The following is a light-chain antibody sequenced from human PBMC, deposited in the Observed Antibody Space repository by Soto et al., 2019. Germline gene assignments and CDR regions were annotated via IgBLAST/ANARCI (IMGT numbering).Light chain of an antibody. Sequence: QSVLTQPPSVSGAPGQRVTISCTGSSSNIGAGYDVHWYQQLPGTAPKLLIYGNSNRPSGVPDRFSGSKSGTSASLAITGLQAEDEADYYGQSYDSSLIASVFGTGTKVTVL. V-gene: IGLV1-40*01. CDR2: GNS. J-gene: IGLJ1*01. CDR1: SSNIGAGYD. CDR3: QSYDSSLIASV.